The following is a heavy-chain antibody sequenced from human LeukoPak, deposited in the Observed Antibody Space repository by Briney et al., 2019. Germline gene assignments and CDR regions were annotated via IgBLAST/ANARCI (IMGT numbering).Heavy chain of an antibody. V-gene: IGHV1-69*13. Sequence: SVKVSCKASGYTFTSYDINWVRQATGQGLEWMGGIIPIFGTANYAQKFQGRVTITADESTSTAYMELSSLRSEDTAVYYCARLQYFDWLSNWFDPWGQGTLVTVSS. D-gene: IGHD3-9*01. CDR3: ARLQYFDWLSNWFDP. J-gene: IGHJ5*02. CDR1: GYTFTSYD. CDR2: IIPIFGTA.